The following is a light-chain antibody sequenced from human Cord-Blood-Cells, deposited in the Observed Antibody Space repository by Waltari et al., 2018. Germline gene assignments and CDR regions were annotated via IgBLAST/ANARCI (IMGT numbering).Light chain of an antibody. Sequence: EIVMTQSPATLSVSPGERSTLPCRASQSVSSNLAWYQQKPGQSPRLLIDGASTRATGIPARLIGSGSGTEFTLTISSLQSEDFAFYYCQQDNNWPPLTFGGGTKVEIK. J-gene: IGKJ4*01. V-gene: IGKV3-15*01. CDR3: QQDNNWPPLT. CDR1: QSVSSN. CDR2: GAS.